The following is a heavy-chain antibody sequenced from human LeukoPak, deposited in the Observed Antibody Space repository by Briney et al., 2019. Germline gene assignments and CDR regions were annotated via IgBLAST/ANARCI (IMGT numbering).Heavy chain of an antibody. CDR1: GYTFTGYY. Sequence: ASVKVSCKASGYTFTGYYMHWVRQAPGQGPEWMGWMNPNTGNTGFAQKFQGRLTITQNSPTSTVYMELNSLTSEDTAVYYCARRGLVAGIYDLVYGFDIWGQGTMVTVSS. J-gene: IGHJ3*02. V-gene: IGHV1-8*03. D-gene: IGHD3/OR15-3a*01. CDR2: MNPNTGNT. CDR3: ARRGLVAGIYDLVYGFDI.